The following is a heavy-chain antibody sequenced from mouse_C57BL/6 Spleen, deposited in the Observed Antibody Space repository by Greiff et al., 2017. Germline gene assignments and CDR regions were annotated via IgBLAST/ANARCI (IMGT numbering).Heavy chain of an antibody. D-gene: IGHD1-1*01. J-gene: IGHJ4*01. CDR2: IDPETGGT. CDR3: TRPSYYGSSYEAMDY. V-gene: IGHV1-15*01. CDR1: GYTFTDYE. Sequence: QVQLQQSGAELVRPGASVTLSCKASGYTFTDYEMHWVKQTPVHGLEWIGAIDPETGGTAYNQKFKGKAILTADKSSSTAYMELRSLTSEDSAVYYCTRPSYYGSSYEAMDYWGQGTSVTVSS.